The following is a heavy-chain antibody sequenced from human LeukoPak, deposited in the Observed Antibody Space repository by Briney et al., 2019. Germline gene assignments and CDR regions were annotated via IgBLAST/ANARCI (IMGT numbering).Heavy chain of an antibody. J-gene: IGHJ4*02. D-gene: IGHD3-22*01. V-gene: IGHV3-21*05. CDR2: ISGSSSYT. CDR3: ARGHNSGYYLKY. CDR1: GFNFRTYN. Sequence: GGSLRLSCVGSGFNFRTYNLNWARQAPGKGLEWVSDISGSSSYTDYADSVKGRFTISKDNANSSVFLQMDGLRAEDTAVYYCARGHNSGYYLKYWGQGTLVTVSS.